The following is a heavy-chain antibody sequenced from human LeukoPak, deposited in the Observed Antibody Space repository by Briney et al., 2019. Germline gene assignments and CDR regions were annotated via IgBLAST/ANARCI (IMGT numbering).Heavy chain of an antibody. V-gene: IGHV1-8*01. CDR3: ARGRYYYGSSGLRLYYYGIDL. Sequence: EVSVKVSCKAFGYTLANYDINWVRQASGRGLEWMGWVNPNSANTGYAQKLQGRVTKSRNTSINTAYLELRTLRSEDKAGYYCARGRYYYGSSGLRLYYYGIDLWALGTTVTVSS. CDR1: GYTLANYD. J-gene: IGHJ6*02. D-gene: IGHD3-22*01. CDR2: VNPNSANT.